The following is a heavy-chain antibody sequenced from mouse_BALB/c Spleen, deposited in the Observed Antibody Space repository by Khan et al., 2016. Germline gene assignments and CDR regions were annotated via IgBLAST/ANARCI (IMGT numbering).Heavy chain of an antibody. CDR3: ARERGGDGYRYFDY. Sequence: VRLQQSGAELVRPGALVKLSCKASGFNIKDYYMDWVKQRPEQGLEWIGWIDPENGNTIYDPKFQGKASITAETASNTAYLQLSSLTSEDTAVDYCARERGGDGYRYFDYWGQGTTLTVSS. CDR2: IDPENGNT. D-gene: IGHD1-2*01. J-gene: IGHJ2*01. V-gene: IGHV14-1*02. CDR1: GFNIKDYY.